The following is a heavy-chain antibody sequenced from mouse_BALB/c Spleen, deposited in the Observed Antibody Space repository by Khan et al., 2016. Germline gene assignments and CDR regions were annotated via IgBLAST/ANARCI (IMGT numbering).Heavy chain of an antibody. Sequence: QVTLKESGTGILQPSQTLSLTCSFSGFSLSTSGMGVSWIRQPSGKGLEWLAHIYWDDDKRYNPSLKSRLTLSKDTSSNQVFLKITSVDTADTATYYCSADDAFAYWGQGTLVTVSA. J-gene: IGHJ3*01. CDR3: SADDAFAY. CDR1: GFSLSTSGMG. CDR2: IYWDDDK. V-gene: IGHV8-12*01. D-gene: IGHD2-3*01.